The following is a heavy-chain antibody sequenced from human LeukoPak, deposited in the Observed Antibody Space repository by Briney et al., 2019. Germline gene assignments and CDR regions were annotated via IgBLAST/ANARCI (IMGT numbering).Heavy chain of an antibody. Sequence: PSETLSLTCTVSGGSISSYYWSWIRQPPGKGLEWIGYIYYSGSTNYNPSLKSRVTISVDTSKNQFSLKLSSVTAADTAVYYCARVIAGGLKTWGQGTLVTVSS. CDR3: ARVIAGGLKT. D-gene: IGHD6-13*01. CDR2: IYYSGST. CDR1: GGSISSYY. V-gene: IGHV4-59*01. J-gene: IGHJ4*02.